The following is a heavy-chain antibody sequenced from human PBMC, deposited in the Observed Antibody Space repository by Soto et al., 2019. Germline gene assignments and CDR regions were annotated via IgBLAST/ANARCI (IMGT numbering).Heavy chain of an antibody. CDR1: GFSLTSGVG. CDR2: IYWDDDK. Sequence: QITLKESGPTLVRPPQTLTLTCTFSGFSLTSGVGVGWIRQPPGKALEWLALIYWDDDKRYSPSLKNRLTITKYTSKNQVVLTMTNVGPVDTATYFCAHIDPEIVTVGGHGGFDYWGQGTLVTASS. V-gene: IGHV2-5*02. CDR3: AHIDPEIVTVGGHGGFDY. J-gene: IGHJ4*02. D-gene: IGHD5-12*01.